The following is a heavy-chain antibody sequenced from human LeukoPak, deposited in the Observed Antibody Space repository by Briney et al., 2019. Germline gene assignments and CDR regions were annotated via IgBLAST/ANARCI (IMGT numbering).Heavy chain of an antibody. CDR2: IYYSGST. CDR1: SGSITTDY. Sequence: PSETLSLTCIVSSGSITTDYWSWIRQPPGKGLEWIGYIYYSGSTNYNPSLKSRVTISLDTSKSQFSLKLTSVTAADTAVYYCARAPIPYDRSRTDYRFDPWGQGTLVTVAS. D-gene: IGHD3-16*01. CDR3: ARAPIPYDRSRTDYRFDP. V-gene: IGHV4-59*01. J-gene: IGHJ5*02.